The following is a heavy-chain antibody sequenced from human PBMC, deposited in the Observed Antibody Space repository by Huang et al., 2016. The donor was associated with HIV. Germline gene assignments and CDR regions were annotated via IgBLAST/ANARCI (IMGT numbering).Heavy chain of an antibody. CDR1: GGSISTHY. CDR2: IDYSGST. J-gene: IGHJ4*02. CDR3: ARDHHDFWRGYRRMYFFDH. Sequence: QVQLQESGPGLVKPSETLSLTCTVSGGSISTHYWSWIRQPPGKGLEWIGSIDYSGSTHHTPSLKRRVTILLDTSKNQFSLRVNSVTAADTAMYYCARDHHDFWRGYRRMYFFDHWGQGTLVTVSS. D-gene: IGHD3-3*01. V-gene: IGHV4-59*11.